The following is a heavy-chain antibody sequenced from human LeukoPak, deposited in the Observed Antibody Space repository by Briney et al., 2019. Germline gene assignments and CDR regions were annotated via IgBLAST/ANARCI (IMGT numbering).Heavy chain of an antibody. CDR3: ARDGGISLWFGELFGNWFDP. V-gene: IGHV1-18*01. CDR1: GYTFTSYG. D-gene: IGHD3-10*01. Sequence: ASVKVSCKASGYTFTSYGISWVRQAPGQGLEWMGWISAYNGNTNYAQKLQGRVTMTTDTSTSTAYMELRSLRSDDTAVYYCARDGGISLWFGELFGNWFDPWGQGTLVTVSS. J-gene: IGHJ5*02. CDR2: ISAYNGNT.